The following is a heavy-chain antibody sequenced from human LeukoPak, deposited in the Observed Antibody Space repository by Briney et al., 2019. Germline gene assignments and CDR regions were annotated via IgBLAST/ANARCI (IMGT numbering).Heavy chain of an antibody. J-gene: IGHJ4*02. D-gene: IGHD6-6*01. CDR2: ISSSSSTV. Sequence: GGSLRLSCAASGFTFSSYWMNWVRQAPGKGLEWVSYISSSSSTVYYTDSVNGRFTVSRDNAKNTLYLQVNNLRAEDTAVYYCARGPNSNWSGLDFWGQGTLLTVSS. V-gene: IGHV3-48*04. CDR3: ARGPNSNWSGLDF. CDR1: GFTFSSYW.